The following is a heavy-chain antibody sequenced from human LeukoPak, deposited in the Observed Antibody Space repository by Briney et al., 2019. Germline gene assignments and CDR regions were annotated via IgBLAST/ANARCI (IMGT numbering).Heavy chain of an antibody. V-gene: IGHV4-59*01. Sequence: SETLSLTCTVSGGSISSYYWSWIRQPPGKGLEWIGYIYYSGSTNYNPSLKSRVTISVDTSKNQFSLKLSSVTAADTAVYYCARVTGEGYFDYWDQGTLVTVSS. D-gene: IGHD7-27*01. CDR2: IYYSGST. J-gene: IGHJ4*02. CDR1: GGSISSYY. CDR3: ARVTGEGYFDY.